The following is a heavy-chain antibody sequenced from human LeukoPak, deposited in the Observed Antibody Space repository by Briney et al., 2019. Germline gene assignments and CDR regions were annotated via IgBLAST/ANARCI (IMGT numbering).Heavy chain of an antibody. CDR3: ARTPLWFGDNFDY. D-gene: IGHD3-10*01. Sequence: ASVKVSCKASGYTFTSYDINWVRQATGQGLEWMGWMNPNSGNTNYAQKLQGRVTMTTDTSTSTAYMELRSLRSDDTAVYYCARTPLWFGDNFDYWGQGTLVTVSS. V-gene: IGHV1-18*01. CDR1: GYTFTSYD. CDR2: MNPNSGNT. J-gene: IGHJ4*02.